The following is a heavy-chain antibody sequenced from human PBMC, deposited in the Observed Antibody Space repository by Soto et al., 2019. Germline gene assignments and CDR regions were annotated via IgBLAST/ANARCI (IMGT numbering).Heavy chain of an antibody. V-gene: IGHV4-61*01. D-gene: IGHD2-2*02. J-gene: IGHJ6*02. Sequence: SQTLALTFTVSGGPVSSGSYYWSCIRQPPCKGLGWIGYIYYSVSTNYNPSLKSRVNISVDTSKNQFSLKLSSVTAADTAVYYCARDQEYCSSTSCYNYYYYGMDVWGQGTTVTVSS. CDR3: ARDQEYCSSTSCYNYYYYGMDV. CDR1: GGPVSSGSYY. CDR2: IYYSVST.